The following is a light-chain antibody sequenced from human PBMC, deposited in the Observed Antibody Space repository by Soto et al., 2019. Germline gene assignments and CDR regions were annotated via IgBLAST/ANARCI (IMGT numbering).Light chain of an antibody. CDR3: VSYAGGTYV. CDR1: SSDVGGYIF. V-gene: IGLV2-8*01. CDR2: DVN. J-gene: IGLJ1*01. Sequence: QSVLTQPPSSSLSPGQSVTLSCPGTSSDVGGYIFVSWYQQHPGKAPKLMIYDVNKRPSGVPDRFSGSKSDNTASLTVSGLQAEDEADYYCVSYAGGTYVFGTGTKVTV.